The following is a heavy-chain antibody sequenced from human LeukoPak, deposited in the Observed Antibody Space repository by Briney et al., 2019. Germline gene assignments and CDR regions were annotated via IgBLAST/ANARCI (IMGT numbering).Heavy chain of an antibody. V-gene: IGHV4-4*07. Sequence: SETLSLTCTVSGGSISSYYWSWIRQPARKGLQWIGRIYTSGSTNYKPSLKSRVSMSVDKSKNQFSLKLSSVTAADTAVYYCARQDSSNWYGDWFDAWGQGTPVTVSS. D-gene: IGHD6-13*01. CDR2: IYTSGST. CDR3: ARQDSSNWYGDWFDA. J-gene: IGHJ5*01. CDR1: GGSISSYY.